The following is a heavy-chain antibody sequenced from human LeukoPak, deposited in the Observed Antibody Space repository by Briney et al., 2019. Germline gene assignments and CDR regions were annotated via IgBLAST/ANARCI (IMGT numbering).Heavy chain of an antibody. V-gene: IGHV4-4*07. CDR1: GGSISSYY. CDR3: AREEIVVVPAAQFFYYYMDV. CDR2: IHTSGST. D-gene: IGHD2-2*01. Sequence: KPSETLSLTCTVSGGSISSYYWSWIRQPAGKGLEWIGRIHTSGSTNYNPSLKSRVTMSVDTSKNQFSLKLSSVTAADTAVYYCAREEIVVVPAAQFFYYYMDVWGKGTTVTVTS. J-gene: IGHJ6*03.